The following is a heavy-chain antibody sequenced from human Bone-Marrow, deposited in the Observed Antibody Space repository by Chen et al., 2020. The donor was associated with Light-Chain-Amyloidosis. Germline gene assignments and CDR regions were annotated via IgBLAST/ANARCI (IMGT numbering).Heavy chain of an antibody. J-gene: IGHJ6*02. CDR1: GGSISSSSYY. Sequence: QLQLQESGPGLVKPSETLSLTCTVSGGSISSSSYYWGWIRQPPGKGLEWIGSIYYSGSTYYNPSLKSRVTISVDTSKNQFSLKLSSVTAADTAVYYCARRPVDYGMDVWGQGTTVTVSS. CDR3: ARRPVDYGMDV. CDR2: IYYSGST. V-gene: IGHV4-39*01. D-gene: IGHD5-12*01.